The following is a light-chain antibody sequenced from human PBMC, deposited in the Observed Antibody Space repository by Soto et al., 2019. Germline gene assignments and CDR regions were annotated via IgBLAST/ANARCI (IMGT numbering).Light chain of an antibody. CDR2: AAS. V-gene: IGKV1-39*01. J-gene: IGKJ1*01. CDR1: QSISNY. CDR3: QQSYSTPRT. Sequence: DIQMTQSPSSLSASVGDRVTITCRASQSISNYLNWYQQKPGKAPKLLIYAASSLQGGVPSRFSGSRSGTDFTLTISSLQPEDFATYYCQQSYSTPRTFGQGTKVEI.